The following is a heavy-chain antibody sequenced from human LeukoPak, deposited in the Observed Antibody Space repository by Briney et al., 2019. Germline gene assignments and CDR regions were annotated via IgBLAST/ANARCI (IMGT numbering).Heavy chain of an antibody. J-gene: IGHJ4*02. V-gene: IGHV3-7*01. CDR3: PPLGYCDSTSCRFDY. D-gene: IGHD2-2*03. Sequence: GGSLRLSCAASGFTFSSYWMSWVRQAPGKGLEWVATIKQDGSQKYYVDSVKGRFTISRGNAKSSLYLQMNALRAEDTAVYASPPLGYCDSTSCRFDYWGQGTLVTVSS. CDR1: GFTFSSYW. CDR2: IKQDGSQK.